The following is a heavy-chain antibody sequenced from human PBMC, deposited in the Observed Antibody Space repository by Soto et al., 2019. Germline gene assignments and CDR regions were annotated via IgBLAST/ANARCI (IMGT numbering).Heavy chain of an antibody. J-gene: IGHJ5*01. CDR1: SGSISSSNW. D-gene: IGHD3-16*02. CDR2: IYHSGST. V-gene: IGHV4-4*02. Sequence: PSETLSLTCAVSSGSISSSNWWSWVRQPPGKGLEWIGEIYHSGSTNYNPSLKSRVTISVDKSKNQFSLKLSSVTAADTAVYYCARGARDYIWGSYRSILNCFDPWGKGTLVTVSS. CDR3: ARGARDYIWGSYRSILNCFDP.